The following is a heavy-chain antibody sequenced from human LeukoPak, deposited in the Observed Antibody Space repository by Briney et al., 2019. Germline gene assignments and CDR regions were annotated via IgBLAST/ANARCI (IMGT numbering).Heavy chain of an antibody. CDR3: ARSIRGGSYYGDPYYFDY. Sequence: GASVKVSCKASGYTFTSYGISWVRQAPGQGLEWMGWISAYNGNTNYAQKLQGRVTMTTDTSTSTAYMELRSLRSDDTAAYYCARSIRGGSYYGDPYYFDYRGQGTLVTVSS. D-gene: IGHD1-26*01. J-gene: IGHJ4*02. CDR2: ISAYNGNT. CDR1: GYTFTSYG. V-gene: IGHV1-18*01.